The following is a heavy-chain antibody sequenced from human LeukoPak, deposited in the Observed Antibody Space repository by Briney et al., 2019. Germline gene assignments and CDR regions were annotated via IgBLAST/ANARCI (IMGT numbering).Heavy chain of an antibody. J-gene: IGHJ6*03. Sequence: ASVKVSCKASGYTFTSYGISWVRQAPGQGLEWMGWINPKSGVTDSKMKFQGRVTLTRDTSITTAYMELISLTSDDAAVYYCARAGGYCGSTSCYSGYYYYFMDVWGKGTTVTVS. CDR1: GYTFTSYG. CDR3: ARAGGYCGSTSCYSGYYYYFMDV. CDR2: INPKSGVT. V-gene: IGHV1-18*01. D-gene: IGHD2-2*01.